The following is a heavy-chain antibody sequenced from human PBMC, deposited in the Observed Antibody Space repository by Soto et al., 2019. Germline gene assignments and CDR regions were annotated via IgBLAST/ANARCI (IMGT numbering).Heavy chain of an antibody. D-gene: IGHD6-6*01. V-gene: IGHV1-18*01. J-gene: IGHJ6*02. CDR1: GYTFTSYS. CDR2: ISTSNGNT. Sequence: QVQLVQSGAEVKKPGASVMVPCKASGYTFTSYSISWVRQAPGQGLEWMGWISTSNGNTNYAQKLQGRVTMTTDTSTRTAYMELRSLRSDDTAVYYCARVDGYRRSSSHYYYYYYGMDVWGQGTTVTVSS. CDR3: ARVDGYRRSSSHYYYYYYGMDV.